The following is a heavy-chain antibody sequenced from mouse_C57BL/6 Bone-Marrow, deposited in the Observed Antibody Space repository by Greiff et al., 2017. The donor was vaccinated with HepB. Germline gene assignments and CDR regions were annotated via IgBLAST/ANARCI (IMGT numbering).Heavy chain of an antibody. D-gene: IGHD1-1*01. J-gene: IGHJ2*01. CDR3: ARSGGSSHFDY. V-gene: IGHV1-61*01. CDR2: IYPADSET. Sequence: QVQLQQSGAELVRPGSSVKLSCKASGYTFTSYWMDWVKQRPGQGLEWIGNIYPADSETHYNQKFKDKATLTVDKSSSTAYMPLSSLTSDDAAVYYCARSGGSSHFDYWGQGTTLTVSS. CDR1: GYTFTSYW.